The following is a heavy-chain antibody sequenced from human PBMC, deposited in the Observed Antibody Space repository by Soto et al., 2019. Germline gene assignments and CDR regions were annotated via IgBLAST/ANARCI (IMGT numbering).Heavy chain of an antibody. CDR3: ATLATAGSVDY. J-gene: IGHJ4*02. V-gene: IGHV3-74*01. D-gene: IGHD6-13*01. CDR2: INSDGSST. CDR1: GFTFSSDW. Sequence: PGGSLRLSCAASGFTFSSDWMHWVRQAPGKGLVWVSRINSDGSSTNYADSVKGRFTTSRDNAKNTLYLQMNSLRAEDTAVYYCATLATAGSVDYWGQGTLVTVSS.